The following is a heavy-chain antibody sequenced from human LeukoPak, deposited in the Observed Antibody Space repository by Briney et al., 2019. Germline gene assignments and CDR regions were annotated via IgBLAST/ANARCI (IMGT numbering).Heavy chain of an antibody. Sequence: GASVTASCKASGYTFTDYYIHWVRQAPGRGLESLGWINANSGGTNYAQKFRGRVTMTRDTSISTAYMELSELTSDDTAVYYCARGHNSGYSNSLDPRGQGTLFTVSS. CDR1: GYTFTDYY. V-gene: IGHV1-2*02. J-gene: IGHJ5*02. CDR2: INANSGGT. CDR3: ARGHNSGYSNSLDP. D-gene: IGHD3-22*01.